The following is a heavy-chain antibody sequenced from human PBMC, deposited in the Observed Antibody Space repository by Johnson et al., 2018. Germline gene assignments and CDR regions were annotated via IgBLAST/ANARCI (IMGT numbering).Heavy chain of an antibody. CDR2: LWYDGSNK. CDR1: GFTFHLYG. CDR3: ARFGYDTSGFYPFDY. V-gene: IGHV3-33*01. Sequence: QVQLVQSGGGVVQPGGSLGLSCAASGFTFHLYGMNWVRQAPGKGLEWVSGLWYDGSNKHYACSVTGRFTISRDNSKNTLYLQMNSLSAEDTAVYFCARFGYDTSGFYPFDYWGQGSLVTVSS. J-gene: IGHJ4*02. D-gene: IGHD3-22*01.